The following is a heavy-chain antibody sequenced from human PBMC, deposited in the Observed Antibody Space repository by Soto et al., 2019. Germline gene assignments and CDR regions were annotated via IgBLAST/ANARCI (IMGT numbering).Heavy chain of an antibody. J-gene: IGHJ4*02. CDR1: GGTFSSYA. Sequence: GASVKVSCKASGGTFSSYAISWVRQAPGQGLEWMGGIIPIFGTANHAQKFQGRVTITADESTSTAYMELSSLRSEDTAVYYCARSARRDGYNNFDYWGQGTLVTVSS. CDR2: IIPIFGTA. CDR3: ARSARRDGYNNFDY. V-gene: IGHV1-69*13. D-gene: IGHD5-12*01.